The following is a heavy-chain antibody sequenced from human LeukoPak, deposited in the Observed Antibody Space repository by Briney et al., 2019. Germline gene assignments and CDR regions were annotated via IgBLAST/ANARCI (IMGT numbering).Heavy chain of an antibody. V-gene: IGHV4-34*01. Sequence: SETLSLTCAVYGGSFSGYYWSWIRQPPGKGLEWIGEINHSGSTNYNPSLKSRVTISVDTSKNQFSLKLSSVTAADTAVYYCARGKRVRYFDWLLPHDAFDIWGQGTMVTVSS. J-gene: IGHJ3*02. CDR3: ARGKRVRYFDWLLPHDAFDI. CDR1: GGSFSGYY. D-gene: IGHD3-9*01. CDR2: INHSGST.